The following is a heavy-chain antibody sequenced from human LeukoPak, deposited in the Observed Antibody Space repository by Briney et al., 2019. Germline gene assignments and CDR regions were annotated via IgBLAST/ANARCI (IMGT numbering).Heavy chain of an antibody. CDR2: ISAYNGNT. Sequence: ASVKVSCKASGYTFTSYGISWVRQAPGQGLEWMGWISAYNGNTNYAQKLQGRVTMTTDTSTSTAYMELRSLRSDDTAVYYCARGSLLWFGELLVDAFDIWGQGTMVTVPS. CDR1: GYTFTSYG. V-gene: IGHV1-18*01. J-gene: IGHJ3*02. CDR3: ARGSLLWFGELLVDAFDI. D-gene: IGHD3-10*01.